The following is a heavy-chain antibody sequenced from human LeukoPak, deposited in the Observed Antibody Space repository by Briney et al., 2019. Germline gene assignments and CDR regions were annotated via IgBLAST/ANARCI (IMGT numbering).Heavy chain of an antibody. J-gene: IGHJ4*02. CDR3: ARDYAFDSRADLDY. Sequence: KAGGSLRLSCAASGFTFSDYYMSWVRQAPGKGLKWVSYISNSGSTIYYKDSVKGRFTISRDNAKKSLYLQMNSLRAEDTAVYYCARDYAFDSRADLDYWGQGTLVTVSS. V-gene: IGHV3-11*01. CDR2: ISNSGSTI. CDR1: GFTFSDYY. D-gene: IGHD3-22*01.